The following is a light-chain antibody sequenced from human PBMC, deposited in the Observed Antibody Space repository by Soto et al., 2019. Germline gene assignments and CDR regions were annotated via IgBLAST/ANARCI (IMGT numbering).Light chain of an antibody. J-gene: IGKJ2*01. CDR3: QEYNSYLYT. CDR1: QTLNNY. Sequence: IQRTQYASSVSAAFGDRFSITCLASQTLNNYLTWFQQKPGKAPKVLIYAASTLQSGVPSRFSGSGSGAEFTLTISSLQPEDFANYYCQEYNSYLYTFGQGTQVEIK. CDR2: AAS. V-gene: IGKV1-39*01.